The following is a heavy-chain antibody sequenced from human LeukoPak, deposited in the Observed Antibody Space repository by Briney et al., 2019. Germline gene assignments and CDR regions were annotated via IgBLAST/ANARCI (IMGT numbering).Heavy chain of an antibody. CDR1: GGTFSSYA. CDR2: IIPILGIA. Sequence: ASVKVSCKASGGTFSSYAISWVRQAPGQGLEWMGRIIPILGIANYAQKFQGRVTITADKSTSTAYMELSSLRSEDTAVYYCASSAVLRYFDWFSAWGQGTLVTVSS. CDR3: ASSAVLRYFDWFSA. V-gene: IGHV1-69*04. J-gene: IGHJ5*02. D-gene: IGHD3-9*01.